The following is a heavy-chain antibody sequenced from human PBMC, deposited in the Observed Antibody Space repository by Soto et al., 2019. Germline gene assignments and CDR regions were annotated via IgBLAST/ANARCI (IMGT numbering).Heavy chain of an antibody. CDR3: AKGIAAAYYYYMDV. J-gene: IGHJ6*03. CDR2: ISWNSGSI. D-gene: IGHD6-13*01. CDR1: GFTFDDYA. V-gene: IGHV3-9*01. Sequence: GGSLRLSCAASGFTFDDYAMHWVRQAPGKGLEWVSGISWNSGSIGYADSVKGRFTISRDNAKNSLYLQMNSLRAEDTALYYCAKGIAAAYYYYMDVWGKGTTVTVSS.